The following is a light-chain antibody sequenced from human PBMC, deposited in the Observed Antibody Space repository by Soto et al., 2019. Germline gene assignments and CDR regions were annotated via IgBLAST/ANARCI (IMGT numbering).Light chain of an antibody. CDR1: QNINTY. CDR3: QQTSSAPFT. Sequence: DIQMTQSPYSLSAALVYRFTIACRASQNINTYLNWYQQKPGKAPKLLMFDAASLQSGVPSRFSGSGSRTDFTLTITSLQPEDFATYYCQQTSSAPFTFGPGTKVDIK. CDR2: DAA. J-gene: IGKJ3*01. V-gene: IGKV1-39*01.